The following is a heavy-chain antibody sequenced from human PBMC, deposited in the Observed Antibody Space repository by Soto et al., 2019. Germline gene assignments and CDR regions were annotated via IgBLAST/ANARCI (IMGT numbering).Heavy chain of an antibody. V-gene: IGHV1-69*01. J-gene: IGHJ5*02. Sequence: QVPLVQSGAEVKKPGSSVTVSCKASGGTFSSYAIHWVRQAPGQGLEWMGGIIPMYGPAKYAQRFQGRVEITADESTTTVYMELTSLTSQDTAVYYCARVTSMVRGVIDNWFDPWGHGTLVTVSS. CDR1: GGTFSSYA. D-gene: IGHD3-10*01. CDR3: ARVTSMVRGVIDNWFDP. CDR2: IIPMYGPA.